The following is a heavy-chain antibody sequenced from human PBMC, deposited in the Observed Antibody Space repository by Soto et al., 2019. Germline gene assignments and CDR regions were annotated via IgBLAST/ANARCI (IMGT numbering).Heavy chain of an antibody. CDR2: ISAYNGNT. CDR3: ERAHWRYCSSTSCYLFDYYYGMDV. J-gene: IGHJ6*02. V-gene: IGHV1-18*04. D-gene: IGHD2-2*01. CDR1: GYTFTSYG. Sequence: ASVKVSCKASGYTFTSYGISWVRQAPGQGLEWMGWISAYNGNTNYAQKLQGRVTMTTDTSTSTAHMELRSLRSEDTAVYQCERAHWRYCSSTSCYLFDYYYGMDVWGQGTKVTVSS.